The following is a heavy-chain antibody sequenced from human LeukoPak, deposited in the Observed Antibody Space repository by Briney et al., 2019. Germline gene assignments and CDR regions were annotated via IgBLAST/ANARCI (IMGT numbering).Heavy chain of an antibody. CDR2: LYHSGSP. Sequence: PSETLSLTCTVSGYSISSGYYWGWLRPPPGKGLEWIGSLYHSGSPYYTPSLKNRVTISVDTSKNQFSLKLSSATAAHTAVYYCARRGSSGPKGDYWGQGTLVTVSS. V-gene: IGHV4-38-2*02. CDR1: GYSISSGYY. CDR3: ARRGSSGPKGDY. J-gene: IGHJ4*02. D-gene: IGHD3-22*01.